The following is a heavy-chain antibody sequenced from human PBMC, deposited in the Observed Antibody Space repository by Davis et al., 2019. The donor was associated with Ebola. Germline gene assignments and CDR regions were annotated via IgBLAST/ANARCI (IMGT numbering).Heavy chain of an antibody. D-gene: IGHD3-10*01. CDR3: VRDHGDLYGSGSYRGIDY. CDR2: IYSGGST. V-gene: IGHV3-66*01. Sequence: GGSLRLSCAASGFTVSSNYMSWVRQAPGKGLEWVSVIYSGGSTYYADSVKGRFTISRDNAKNSLYLQMNSLRAEDTAVYYCVRDHGDLYGSGSYRGIDYWGQGTLVTVSS. CDR1: GFTVSSNY. J-gene: IGHJ4*02.